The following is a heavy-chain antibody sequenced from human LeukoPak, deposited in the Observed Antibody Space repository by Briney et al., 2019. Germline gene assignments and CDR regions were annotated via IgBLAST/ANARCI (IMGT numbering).Heavy chain of an antibody. CDR1: GGSFSGYY. Sequence: PSETLSLTCAVYGGSFSGYYWSWIRQPPGKGLEWIGEINHSGYTNYNPSLKSRVTISVDTSKNQFSLKLSSVTAADTAVYYCAIKGSGGSRNWFDPWGQGTLVTVSS. D-gene: IGHD3-10*01. CDR2: INHSGYT. J-gene: IGHJ5*02. V-gene: IGHV4-34*01. CDR3: AIKGSGGSRNWFDP.